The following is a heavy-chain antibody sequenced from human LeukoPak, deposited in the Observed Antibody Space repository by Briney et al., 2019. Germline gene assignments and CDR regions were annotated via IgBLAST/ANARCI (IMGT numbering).Heavy chain of an antibody. J-gene: IGHJ6*02. Sequence: GRSLRLSCAASGFTFSSYGMHWVRQAPGKGLEWVAVISYDGGNKYYADSVKGRFTISRDNSKNTLYLQMNSLRAEDTAVYYCAKDLGTTYNYYYGMDVWGQGTTVTVSS. V-gene: IGHV3-30*18. D-gene: IGHD1-7*01. CDR3: AKDLGTTYNYYYGMDV. CDR1: GFTFSSYG. CDR2: ISYDGGNK.